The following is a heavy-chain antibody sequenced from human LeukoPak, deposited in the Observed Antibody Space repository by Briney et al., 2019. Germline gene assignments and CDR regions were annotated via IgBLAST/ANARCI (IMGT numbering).Heavy chain of an antibody. CDR2: IRYDGSNK. V-gene: IGHV3-30*02. CDR3: AKDKGSCSSTSCYLW. Sequence: GGSLRLSCAASGFTFSSYGMHWVRQAPGKGLEWVAFIRYDGSNKYYADSVKGRFTISRDNSKNTLYLQMNSLRAEDTAVYYCAKDKGSCSSTSCYLWWGQGTLATVSS. J-gene: IGHJ4*02. D-gene: IGHD2-2*01. CDR1: GFTFSSYG.